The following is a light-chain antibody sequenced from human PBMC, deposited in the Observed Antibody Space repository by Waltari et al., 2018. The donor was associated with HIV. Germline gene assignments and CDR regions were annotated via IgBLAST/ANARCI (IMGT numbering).Light chain of an antibody. CDR2: EVS. CDR3: CSYAGSSTSLVV. CDR1: SSDVGSYNL. Sequence: QSALTQPASVSGSPGQSITISCTGTSSDVGSYNLVSWYQQHPGKAPKLMIYEVSKRPSGVSNRFPGSKSGNTASLTISGLQAEDEADYYCCSYAGSSTSLVVFGGGTKLTVL. J-gene: IGLJ2*01. V-gene: IGLV2-23*02.